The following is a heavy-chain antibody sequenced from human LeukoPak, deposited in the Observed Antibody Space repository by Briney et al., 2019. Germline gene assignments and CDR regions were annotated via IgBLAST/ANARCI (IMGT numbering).Heavy chain of an antibody. Sequence: GGSLRLSCVASGFTFSNYWMSWVRQAPGKGLEWVANIKEDGSERYYVDSVEGRFTISRDNAKNSLYLQMSSLRAEDTAVYYCARGGYYGSGSPNWFDPWGQGTLVTVSS. CDR1: GFTFSNYW. CDR2: IKEDGSER. J-gene: IGHJ5*02. D-gene: IGHD3-10*01. V-gene: IGHV3-7*01. CDR3: ARGGYYGSGSPNWFDP.